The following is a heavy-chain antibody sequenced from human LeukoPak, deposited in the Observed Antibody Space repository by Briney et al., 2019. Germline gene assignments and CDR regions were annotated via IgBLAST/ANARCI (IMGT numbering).Heavy chain of an antibody. CDR2: IIEGGDVK. CDR1: GFTFSAYW. Sequence: GGSLRLSCAASGFTFSAYWMTWVRQAPGKGLAWVANIIEGGDVKYYADSVKGRFTISRDNSKNTPYLQMNSLRAEDTAVYYCAKDRRAGSYDYWGQGTLVTVSS. J-gene: IGHJ4*02. D-gene: IGHD3-10*01. V-gene: IGHV3-7*03. CDR3: AKDRRAGSYDY.